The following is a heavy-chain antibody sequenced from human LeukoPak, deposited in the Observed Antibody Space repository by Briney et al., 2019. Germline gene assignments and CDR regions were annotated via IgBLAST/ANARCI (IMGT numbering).Heavy chain of an antibody. V-gene: IGHV4-4*07. D-gene: IGHD6-6*01. CDR3: ARGRSWGYSSSSRWFDP. CDR2: ISTGGST. Sequence: PSETLSLTCTVSGASISSSYCTWIRQPAGEGLEWIGRISTGGSTTYNPSFKSRVTMSVDTSKNQFSLTLTSVTAADTAVYYCARGRSWGYSSSSRWFDPWGQGTLVTVSS. CDR1: GASISSSY. J-gene: IGHJ5*02.